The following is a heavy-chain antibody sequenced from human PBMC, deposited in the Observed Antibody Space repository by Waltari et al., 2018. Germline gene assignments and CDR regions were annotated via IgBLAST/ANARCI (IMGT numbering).Heavy chain of an antibody. V-gene: IGHV4-39*01. CDR3: ARAFGSGSYAWFDS. Sequence: QLQLQESGPGLVKPSETLSLTCSVSGDSVTSGSYYWGWIRHPPRKGLEWIGIMYYRGSSYSNPSLKMRITISVDTSKNQFSLKLSSVAAEDTAVYYCARAFGSGSYAWFDSWGQGTLVTVSS. J-gene: IGHJ5*01. CDR2: MYYRGSS. D-gene: IGHD3-10*01. CDR1: GDSVTSGSYY.